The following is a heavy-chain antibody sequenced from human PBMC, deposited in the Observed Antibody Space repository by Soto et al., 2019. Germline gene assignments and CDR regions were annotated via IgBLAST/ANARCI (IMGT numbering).Heavy chain of an antibody. J-gene: IGHJ3*02. CDR1: GFTFSSYG. CDR3: AKDLSGSLNAFDI. CDR2: ISYDGSNK. Sequence: GGSLRLSCAASGFTFSSYGMHWVRQAPGKGLEWVAVISYDGSNKYYADSVKGRFTISRDNSKNTLYLQMNSLRAEDTAVYYCAKDLSGSLNAFDIWGQGTMVTVSS. D-gene: IGHD1-26*01. V-gene: IGHV3-30*18.